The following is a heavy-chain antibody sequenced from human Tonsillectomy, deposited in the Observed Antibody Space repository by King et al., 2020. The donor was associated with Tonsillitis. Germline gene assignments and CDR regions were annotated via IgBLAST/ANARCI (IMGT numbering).Heavy chain of an antibody. Sequence: VQLQESGPGLVKPSETLSLTCIVSGDFISSYYWSWIRQPPGKGLEWIGDIFYTGSTNYNPSLKSRVTISVDTSKNQFSLKLKSVTAADTAVYYCARDQGANYYFDYWGQGTLVTVSS. CDR2: IFYTGST. CDR3: ARDQGANYYFDY. CDR1: GDFISSYY. V-gene: IGHV4-59*01. D-gene: IGHD4/OR15-4a*01. J-gene: IGHJ4*02.